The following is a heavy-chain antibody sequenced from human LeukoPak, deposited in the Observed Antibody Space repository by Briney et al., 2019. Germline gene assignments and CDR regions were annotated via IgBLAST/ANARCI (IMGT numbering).Heavy chain of an antibody. CDR3: ARVPKSSRYSSGWYGI. Sequence: PSETLSLTCTVSGGSISSSSYYWGWIRQPPGKGLEWIGYIYYSGSTNYNPSLKSRVTISVDTSKNQFSLKLSSVTAADTAVYYCARVPKSSRYSSGWYGIWGQGTLVTVSS. J-gene: IGHJ4*02. CDR2: IYYSGST. V-gene: IGHV4-61*05. D-gene: IGHD6-19*01. CDR1: GGSISSSSYY.